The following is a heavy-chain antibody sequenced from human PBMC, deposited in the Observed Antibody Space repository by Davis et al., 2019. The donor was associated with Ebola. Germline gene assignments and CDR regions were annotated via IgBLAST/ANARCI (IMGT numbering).Heavy chain of an antibody. V-gene: IGHV3-23*01. J-gene: IGHJ3*02. CDR1: GFSFSNYA. CDR2: LSDTSSSP. CDR3: ARDFGGAAFDI. D-gene: IGHD2-15*01. Sequence: GESLKISCAASGFSFSNYAMSWVRQSPEKGLEWVSALSDTSSSPYYADSVKGRFTISRDNSKNTLYLQMNSLRAEDTAVYYCARDFGGAAFDIWGQGTMVTVSS.